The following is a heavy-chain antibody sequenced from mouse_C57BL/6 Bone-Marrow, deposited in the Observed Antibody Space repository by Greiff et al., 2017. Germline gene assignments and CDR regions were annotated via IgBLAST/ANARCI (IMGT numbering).Heavy chain of an antibody. CDR3: ARSGLDDYEGFDD. J-gene: IGHJ2*01. D-gene: IGHD2-4*01. CDR1: GYTFTSYW. V-gene: IGHV1-50*01. CDR2: IDPSDSYT. Sequence: LQQPGAELVKPGASVKLSCKASGYTFTSYWMQWVKQRPGQGLEWIGEIDPSDSYTNYNQQFKGKATLTVDTSSSTAYMQLSSLTSEDSAVYYCARSGLDDYEGFDDWGQGTTLTVAS.